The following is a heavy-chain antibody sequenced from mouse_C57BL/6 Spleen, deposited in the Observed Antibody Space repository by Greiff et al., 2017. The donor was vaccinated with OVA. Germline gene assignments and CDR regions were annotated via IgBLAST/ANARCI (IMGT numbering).Heavy chain of an antibody. CDR2: ISDGGSYT. J-gene: IGHJ1*03. D-gene: IGHD1-1*01. CDR1: GFTFSSYA. V-gene: IGHV5-4*01. CDR3: ARDGLYYYGSSHWYFDV. Sequence: EVKLMESGGGLVKPGGSLKLSCAASGFTFSSYAMSWVRQTPEKRLEWVATISDGGSYTYYPDNVKGRFTISRDNAKNNLYLQMSHLKSEDTAMYYCARDGLYYYGSSHWYFDVWGTGTTVTVSS.